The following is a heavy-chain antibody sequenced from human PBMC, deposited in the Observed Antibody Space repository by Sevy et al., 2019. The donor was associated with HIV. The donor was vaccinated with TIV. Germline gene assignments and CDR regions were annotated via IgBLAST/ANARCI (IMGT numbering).Heavy chain of an antibody. D-gene: IGHD4-17*01. J-gene: IGHJ4*02. CDR2: IIPIFGTA. CDR3: ASARPRYGDYAD. V-gene: IGHV1-69*13. CDR1: GGTFSSYD. Sequence: ASVKVSCKASGGTFSSYDISWVRQAPGQGLEWMGGIIPIFGTANYAQKFQGRVTITADESTSTAYMELSSLRSEDTAVYYCASARPRYGDYADWGQGTLVTVSS.